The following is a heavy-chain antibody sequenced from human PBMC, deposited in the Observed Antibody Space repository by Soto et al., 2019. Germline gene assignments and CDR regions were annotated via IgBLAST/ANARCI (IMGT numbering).Heavy chain of an antibody. Sequence: EVQLLESGGGLVQPGGSLRLSCAASGFAFSNDVMSWVRQAPGKGLEWVSSISGNGGHTSYADSVKGRFTISRDNSENTVFLQMNSLRADATAVYYCAKWGYCTSSSCYYLDHWGQGTLVTVSS. D-gene: IGHD2-2*01. CDR3: AKWGYCTSSSCYYLDH. CDR2: ISGNGGHT. V-gene: IGHV3-23*01. J-gene: IGHJ4*02. CDR1: GFAFSNDV.